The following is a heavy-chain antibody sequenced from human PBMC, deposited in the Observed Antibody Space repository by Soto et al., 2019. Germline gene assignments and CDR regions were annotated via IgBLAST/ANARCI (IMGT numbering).Heavy chain of an antibody. CDR3: ARRTFTIFGVVSNDWFDP. CDR2: IIPIFGTA. CDR1: GGTFSSYA. Sequence: QVQLVQSGAEVKKPGYSVKVSCKASGGTFSSYAISWVRQAPGQGLEWMGGIIPIFGTANYAQKFQGRVTITADEATSTAYMELSSLRSEDTAVYYCARRTFTIFGVVSNDWFDPWGQGTVVTVSS. V-gene: IGHV1-69*01. D-gene: IGHD3-3*01. J-gene: IGHJ5*02.